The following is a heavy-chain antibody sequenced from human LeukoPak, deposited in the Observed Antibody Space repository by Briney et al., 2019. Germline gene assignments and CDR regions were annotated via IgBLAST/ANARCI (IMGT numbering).Heavy chain of an antibody. D-gene: IGHD4-17*01. CDR2: IYPGDSDT. Sequence: GESLKISCKGSGYSFSSYWIGWVRQMPGKVLEWMGIIYPGDSDTRYSPSFQGQVTISADKSISTAYLQWSSLRASDTAMYYCVRPVNYGDHGDYWGQGTLVTVSS. V-gene: IGHV5-51*01. CDR1: GYSFSSYW. CDR3: VRPVNYGDHGDY. J-gene: IGHJ4*02.